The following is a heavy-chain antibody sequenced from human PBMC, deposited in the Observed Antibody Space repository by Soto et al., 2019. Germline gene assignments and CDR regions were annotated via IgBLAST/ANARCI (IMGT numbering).Heavy chain of an antibody. V-gene: IGHV3-48*01. CDR2: IGIGSSTK. CDR3: ARDQLYYNDISGRPLNAFDV. CDR1: GFTFRNYG. Sequence: EVDLVESGGGLVQSGGSLRPSCAASGFTFRNYGMNWVRQAPGKGLEWVSYIGIGSSTKYYADSVKGRFTISRDNAKNSLYLQMNSLRAEDTAVYYCARDQLYYNDISGRPLNAFDVWGQGTMVTVSS. D-gene: IGHD3-22*01. J-gene: IGHJ3*01.